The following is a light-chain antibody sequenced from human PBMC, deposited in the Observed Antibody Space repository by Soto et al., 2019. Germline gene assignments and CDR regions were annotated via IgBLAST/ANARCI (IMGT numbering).Light chain of an antibody. CDR2: TAS. J-gene: IGKJ4*02. Sequence: DIQQNLSPSPVSATVGDRVTIAYLAVQDIGSWLTWHQHTPGKAPKLLISTASSLQSGVPSMFSGSAYGIELTFTISCWPAEEFASFYCQQANLLLLTFGGQTMV. CDR1: QDIGSW. V-gene: IGKV1D-12*01. CDR3: QQANLLLLT.